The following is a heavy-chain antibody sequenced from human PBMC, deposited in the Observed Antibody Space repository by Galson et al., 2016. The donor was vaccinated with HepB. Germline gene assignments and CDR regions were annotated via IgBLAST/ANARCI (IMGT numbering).Heavy chain of an antibody. V-gene: IGHV5-51*01. J-gene: IGHJ6*01. Sequence: QSGAEVKQSGESLRISCKGSGYIFSNYWIGWVRQMPGKGLEWMGIIYPGDSETRYSPSFQGQVSISADKSISTAYLQWSRLKASDTAMDYWARHPYTNDGHIYQYAMDAWGQGTTVSVSS. CDR3: ARHPYTNDGHIYQYAMDA. D-gene: IGHD4-11*01. CDR2: IYPGDSET. CDR1: GYIFSNYW.